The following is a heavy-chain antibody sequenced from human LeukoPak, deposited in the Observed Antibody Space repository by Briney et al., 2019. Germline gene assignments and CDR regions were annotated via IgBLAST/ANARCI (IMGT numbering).Heavy chain of an antibody. Sequence: GGALRHSSASPRFTLSRYWMRWVCQAPGKGREWVANIKQDGSEKYYVDSVKGRFTISRDNAKNSLYLQMNSLRAEDTAVYYCAREGGYGYDYWGQGTLVTVSS. CDR2: IKQDGSEK. D-gene: IGHD5-12*01. CDR1: RFTLSRYW. CDR3: AREGGYGYDY. V-gene: IGHV3-7*01. J-gene: IGHJ4*02.